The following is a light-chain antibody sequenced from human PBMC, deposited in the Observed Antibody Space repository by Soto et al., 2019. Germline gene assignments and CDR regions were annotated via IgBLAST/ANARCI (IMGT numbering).Light chain of an antibody. J-gene: IGKJ1*01. CDR3: QHYKNWPPWT. CDR1: QRITTY. CDR2: DAS. Sequence: EIVLTQSPATLSFSPGERATLSCRASQRITTYLAWYQQKPGQAPRLLIYDASTRASGIPARFSGSGSGTEFTLTISSLQSEDFGLYYCQHYKNWPPWTFGQGTKVDIK. V-gene: IGKV3-15*01.